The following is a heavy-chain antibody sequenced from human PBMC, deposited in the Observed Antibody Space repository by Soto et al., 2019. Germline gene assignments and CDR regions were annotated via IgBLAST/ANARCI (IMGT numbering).Heavy chain of an antibody. J-gene: IGHJ5*02. CDR1: GFTFSSYS. D-gene: IGHD6-13*01. V-gene: IGHV3-48*01. Sequence: EVQLVESGGGLVQPGGSLRLSCAASGFTFSSYSMNWVRQAPGKGLEWVSYISSSSSTIYYADSVKGRFTISRDNAKNSLYLQMNILRAEDTAVYYCAREDSSSWLNWFDPWGQGTLVTVSS. CDR3: AREDSSSWLNWFDP. CDR2: ISSSSSTI.